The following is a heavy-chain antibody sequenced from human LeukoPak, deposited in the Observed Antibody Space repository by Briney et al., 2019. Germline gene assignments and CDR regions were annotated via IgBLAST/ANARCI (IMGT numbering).Heavy chain of an antibody. Sequence: SETLSLTCTVSGDSVSGHYSSWIRQTPGKGLEWIGYVSFSGGTNYNPSLKRRVSISLDTSKNQFSLKLSSPAAADPAVYYCARAPMATTTSVFPDAFDFWGQGRMVTVAS. CDR2: VSFSGGT. CDR3: ARAPMATTTSVFPDAFDF. V-gene: IGHV4-59*02. J-gene: IGHJ3*01. CDR1: GDSVSGHY. D-gene: IGHD4-11*01.